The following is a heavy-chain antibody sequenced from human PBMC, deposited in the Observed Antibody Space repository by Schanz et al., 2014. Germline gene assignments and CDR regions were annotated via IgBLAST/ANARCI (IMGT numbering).Heavy chain of an antibody. CDR3: ARDLEGCDGGGGGFDP. V-gene: IGHV3-23*01. Sequence: EGQLLESGGGLIQPGGSLRLSCAASGFTFSSYAMSWVRQAPGKGLEWVSGFIVDSGNTYYADSVKGRFTISRDNSKNARYLQMNSLRAEDTTGDYCARDLEGCDGGGGGFDPWGQGTLVTVSS. D-gene: IGHD2-21*01. CDR2: FIVDSGNT. J-gene: IGHJ5*02. CDR1: GFTFSSYA.